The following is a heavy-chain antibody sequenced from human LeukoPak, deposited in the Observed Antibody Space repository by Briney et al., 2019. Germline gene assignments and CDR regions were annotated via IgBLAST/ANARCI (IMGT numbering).Heavy chain of an antibody. CDR2: IYHSGST. CDR3: ARPRGLYMASDAFEI. Sequence: SGTLSLTCAVSGGSISSSNWWSWVRQPPGKGLEWIGEIYHSGSTNYNPSLKSRVTISVDKSKSQFSLKLTSVTAADTAVYYCARPRGLYMASDAFEIWGQGTMVTVSS. D-gene: IGHD3/OR15-3a*01. CDR1: GGSISSSNW. J-gene: IGHJ3*02. V-gene: IGHV4-4*02.